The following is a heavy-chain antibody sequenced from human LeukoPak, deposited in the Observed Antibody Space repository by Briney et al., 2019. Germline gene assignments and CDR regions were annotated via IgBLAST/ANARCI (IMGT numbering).Heavy chain of an antibody. Sequence: GGSLRLSCAASGFTFSSYAMHWVRQAPGKGLEWVAVISYDGSNKYYADSVKGRFTISRDNSKNTLYLQMNSLRAEDTAVYYCARADDSSSWRGPDYWGQGTLVTVSS. D-gene: IGHD6-13*01. J-gene: IGHJ4*02. CDR1: GFTFSSYA. CDR3: ARADDSSSWRGPDY. V-gene: IGHV3-30-3*01. CDR2: ISYDGSNK.